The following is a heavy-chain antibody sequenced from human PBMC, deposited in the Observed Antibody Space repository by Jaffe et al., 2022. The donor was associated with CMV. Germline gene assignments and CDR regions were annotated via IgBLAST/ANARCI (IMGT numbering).Heavy chain of an antibody. Sequence: EVQLVESGGGLVQPGGSLRLSCAASGFTFSSYAMSWVRQAPGKGLEWVSAISGSGGSTYYADSVKGRFTISRDNSKNTLYLQMNSLRAEDTAVYYCAKHNYYDSSGYYPPEYYFDYWGQGTLVTVSS. J-gene: IGHJ4*02. V-gene: IGHV3-23*04. D-gene: IGHD3-22*01. CDR3: AKHNYYDSSGYYPPEYYFDY. CDR1: GFTFSSYA. CDR2: ISGSGGST.